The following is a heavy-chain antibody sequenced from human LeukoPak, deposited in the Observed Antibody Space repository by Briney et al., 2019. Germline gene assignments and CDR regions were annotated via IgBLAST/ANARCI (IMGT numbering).Heavy chain of an antibody. Sequence: GGSLRLSCAASGFTFSSYAMSWVRQAPGKGLEWVSAISGSGGSTYYADSVEGRFTISRDNSKNTLYLQMNSLRAEDTAVYYCASPARNYYDSSGYYFGYWGQGTLVTVSS. CDR3: ASPARNYYDSSGYYFGY. D-gene: IGHD3-22*01. CDR1: GFTFSSYA. J-gene: IGHJ4*02. CDR2: ISGSGGST. V-gene: IGHV3-23*01.